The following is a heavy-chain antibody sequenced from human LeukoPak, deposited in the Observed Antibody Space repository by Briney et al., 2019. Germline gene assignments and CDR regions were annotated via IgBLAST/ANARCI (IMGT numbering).Heavy chain of an antibody. V-gene: IGHV3-23*01. D-gene: IGHD3-22*01. Sequence: GGSLRLSCAVSGITLSNYGMSWVRQAAGKGLEWVARISGSGGRTTYADSVKGRFTISRDNPKNTLYLQMSSLRVEDTAVYFCARRGVVIRVILVGFHKEAYYFDSWGQGALVTVSS. CDR2: ISGSGGRT. CDR3: ARRGVVIRVILVGFHKEAYYFDS. J-gene: IGHJ4*02. CDR1: GITLSNYG.